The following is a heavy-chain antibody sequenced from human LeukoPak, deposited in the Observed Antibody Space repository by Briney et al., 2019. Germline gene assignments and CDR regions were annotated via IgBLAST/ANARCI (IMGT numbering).Heavy chain of an antibody. CDR1: GYTFTDYY. D-gene: IGHD2-2*02. Sequence: ASVKVSCRASGYTFTDYYIHWVRQAPGQGLEWMGWINPNSDGTNYAQKFQGRVTMTRDTSINTAYMELSRLRSDDTAVYYCARGFRYCSDTMCYTLDYWGQGTLVTVSS. CDR3: ARGFRYCSDTMCYTLDY. J-gene: IGHJ4*02. CDR2: INPNSDGT. V-gene: IGHV1-2*02.